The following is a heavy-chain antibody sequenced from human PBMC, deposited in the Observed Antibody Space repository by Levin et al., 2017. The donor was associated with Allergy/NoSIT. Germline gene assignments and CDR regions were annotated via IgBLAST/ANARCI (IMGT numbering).Heavy chain of an antibody. CDR2: INPDSGGT. D-gene: IGHD6-19*01. CDR1: GYTFTDYY. CDR3: ASDHGADSRGWSHLPEY. Sequence: VASVKVSCKASGYTFTDYYVHWVRQAPGQGPEWMGWINPDSGGTQFAPKFEVRVTMTRDTSISTAYMELRRLTSEDTAVYYCASDHGADSRGWSHLPEYWGQGTLVTVSS. V-gene: IGHV1-2*02. J-gene: IGHJ4*02.